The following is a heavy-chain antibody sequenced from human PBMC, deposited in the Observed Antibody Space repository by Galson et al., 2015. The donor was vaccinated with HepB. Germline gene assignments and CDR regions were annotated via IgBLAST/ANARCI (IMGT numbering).Heavy chain of an antibody. V-gene: IGHV1-46*03. Sequence: SVKVSCKASGYTFTSYHMHWVRQAPGQGLEWMGIINPSGGSTSYAQKFQGRVTMTRDTSTSTVYMELSSLRSEDTAVYYCAGGLGYCSGGSCSLFDYWGQGTLVTVSS. D-gene: IGHD2-15*01. CDR2: INPSGGST. J-gene: IGHJ4*02. CDR3: AGGLGYCSGGSCSLFDY. CDR1: GYTFTSYH.